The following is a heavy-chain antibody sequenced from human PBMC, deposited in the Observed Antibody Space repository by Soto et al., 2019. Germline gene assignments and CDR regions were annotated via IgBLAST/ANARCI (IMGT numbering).Heavy chain of an antibody. V-gene: IGHV4-31*03. CDR1: GGSIDSGDHY. D-gene: IGHD5-18*01. CDR2: TYYSGIT. CDR3: ARGPVANGGYSYGYFDN. J-gene: IGHJ4*02. Sequence: SETLSLTCSVSGGSIDSGDHYWSWIRQRPGKGLEWIGCTYYSGITHTTPALKSRITMSVDTSGNQVSLELRSVTAADTAVYFCARGPVANGGYSYGYFDNWGQGALITVSS.